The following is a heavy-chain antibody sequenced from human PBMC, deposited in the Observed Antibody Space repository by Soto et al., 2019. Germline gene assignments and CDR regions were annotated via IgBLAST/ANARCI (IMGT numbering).Heavy chain of an antibody. CDR3: ARTPNNYDSSGFYVF. CDR2: IYPGDSDT. Sequence: GASLKISCQGSGYTFTNYWIGWVRQMPGKGLESMGLIYPGDSDTRYSPPFQGQVTISADKSTSTAYLQWSSLKASDTAMYYCARTPNNYDSSGFYVFWGHGTLVTVSS. CDR1: GYTFTNYW. V-gene: IGHV5-51*01. D-gene: IGHD3-22*01. J-gene: IGHJ4*01.